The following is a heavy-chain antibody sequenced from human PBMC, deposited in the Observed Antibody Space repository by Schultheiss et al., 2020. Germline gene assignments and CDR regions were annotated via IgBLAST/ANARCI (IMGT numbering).Heavy chain of an antibody. CDR2: INAGNGNT. CDR1: GYTFTSYA. D-gene: IGHD7-27*01. J-gene: IGHJ6*02. CDR3: ARDKTGEGYYYGMDV. Sequence: ASVKVSCKASGYTFTSYAMHWVRQAPGQRLEWMGWINAGNGNTKYSQKFQGRVTITRDTSASTAYMELSSLRSDDTAVYYCARDKTGEGYYYGMDVWGQGTTVTVSS. V-gene: IGHV1-3*01.